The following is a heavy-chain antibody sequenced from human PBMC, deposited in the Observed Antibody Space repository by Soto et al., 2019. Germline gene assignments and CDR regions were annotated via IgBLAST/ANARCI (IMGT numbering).Heavy chain of an antibody. CDR1: GGSISSYY. Sequence: SETLSLTCTVSGGSISSYYWSWIRQPPGKGLEWIGYIYYSGSTNYNPSLKSRVTISVDTSKNQFSLKLSSVTAADTAVYYCARDRYDYGDSRGYYYMDVWGQGTTVTVSS. D-gene: IGHD4-17*01. CDR3: ARDRYDYGDSRGYYYMDV. V-gene: IGHV4-59*01. J-gene: IGHJ6*03. CDR2: IYYSGST.